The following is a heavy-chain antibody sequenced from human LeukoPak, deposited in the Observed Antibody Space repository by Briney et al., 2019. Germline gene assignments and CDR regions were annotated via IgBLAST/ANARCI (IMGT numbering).Heavy chain of an antibody. CDR3: ARASPWLDY. CDR1: GGSFSGYY. V-gene: IGHV4-34*01. Sequence: PSETLSLTCAVYGGSFSGYYWSWIRQPPGKGLEWIGEINHSGSTNYNPSLKSRVTISVDTSKNQFSLKLSSVTAADTAVYYCARASPWLDYWGQGTLVTVSS. CDR2: INHSGST. J-gene: IGHJ4*02.